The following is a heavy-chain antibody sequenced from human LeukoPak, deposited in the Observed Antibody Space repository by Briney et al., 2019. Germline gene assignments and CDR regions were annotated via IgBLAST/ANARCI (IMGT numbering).Heavy chain of an antibody. CDR2: LYTSGST. CDR3: ARGPRYSRGECFDY. Sequence: SETLSLTCTVSGGSISGYYWSWIRQPAGKGLEWIGRLYTSGSTNYNPSLKSRVTMSVDTSKNQFSLKLSSVTAADTAVYYCARGPRYSRGECFDYWGQGTLITVSS. V-gene: IGHV4-4*07. CDR1: GGSISGYY. J-gene: IGHJ4*02. D-gene: IGHD4-11*01.